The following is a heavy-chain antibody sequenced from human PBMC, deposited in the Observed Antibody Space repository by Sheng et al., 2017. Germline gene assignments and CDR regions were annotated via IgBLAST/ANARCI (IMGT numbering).Heavy chain of an antibody. D-gene: IGHD6-19*01. V-gene: IGHV3-23*01. J-gene: IGHJ4*02. Sequence: EVQLLESGGGLVQPGGSLRLSCAASGFTFSSYAMSWVRQAPGKGLEWVSAISGSGGSTYYADSVKGRFTISRDNSKNTLYLQMNSLRAEDTAVYYCANSWAVAGTNLLGWGQGTLVTVSS. CDR2: ISGSGGST. CDR1: GFTFSSYA. CDR3: ANSWAVAGTNLLG.